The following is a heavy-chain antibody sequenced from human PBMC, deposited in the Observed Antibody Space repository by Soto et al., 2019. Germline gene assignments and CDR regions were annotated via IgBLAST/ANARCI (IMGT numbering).Heavy chain of an antibody. J-gene: IGHJ4*02. V-gene: IGHV4-59*01. CDR1: GGSITGYS. CDR2: TYYSGTT. CDR3: ARVGPYCSGGSCYRLLDY. D-gene: IGHD2-15*01. Sequence: PSETLSLTCTVSGGSITGYSWSWIRQPPGKGLEWIGYTYYSGTTSYNPSLKSRVPISVDTSKNQFSLKVSPVTAADTAVYYCARVGPYCSGGSCYRLLDYWGQGTLVTVSS.